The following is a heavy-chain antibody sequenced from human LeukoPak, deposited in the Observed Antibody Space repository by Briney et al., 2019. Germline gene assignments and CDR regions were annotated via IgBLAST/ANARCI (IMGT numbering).Heavy chain of an antibody. Sequence: PGGSLRLSCAASGFTFSSYSMNWVRQAPGKGLEWVSYISSSSSPLYYADSVKGRFTISRDNSKNTLYLQMNSLRAEDTAIYYCARDERLLSFLKWGQGTLVTVSS. J-gene: IGHJ4*02. CDR3: ARDERLLSFLK. CDR2: ISSSSSPL. V-gene: IGHV3-48*01. D-gene: IGHD3-3*01. CDR1: GFTFSSYS.